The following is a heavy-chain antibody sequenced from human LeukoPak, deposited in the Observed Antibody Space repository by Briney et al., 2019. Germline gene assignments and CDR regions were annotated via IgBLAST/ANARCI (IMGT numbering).Heavy chain of an antibody. J-gene: IGHJ4*02. CDR1: GGSISSGGYY. D-gene: IGHD6-13*01. V-gene: IGHV4-31*03. Sequence: SETLSLTCTVSGGSISSGGYYWSWIRQHPGKGLEWIGYIYYSGSTYYNPSLKSRVTISVDTSKNQFSLKLSSVTAADTAVYYCARAWYGYSSSWYYFDYWGQGTLVTVSP. CDR3: ARAWYGYSSSWYYFDY. CDR2: IYYSGST.